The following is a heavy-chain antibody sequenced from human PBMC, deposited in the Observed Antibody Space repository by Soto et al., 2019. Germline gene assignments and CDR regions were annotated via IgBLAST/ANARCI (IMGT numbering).Heavy chain of an antibody. D-gene: IGHD6-6*01. J-gene: IGHJ6*03. Sequence: PSETLSLTCAVYGGSFSGYYWSWIRQPPGKGLEWIGEINHSGSTNYNPSLKSRVTISVDTSKNQFSLKLSSVTAADTAVYYCARDSSSSQSTLYYYYYYMDVWGKGTTVTVSS. CDR2: INHSGST. CDR1: GGSFSGYY. V-gene: IGHV4-34*01. CDR3: ARDSSSSQSTLYYYYYYMDV.